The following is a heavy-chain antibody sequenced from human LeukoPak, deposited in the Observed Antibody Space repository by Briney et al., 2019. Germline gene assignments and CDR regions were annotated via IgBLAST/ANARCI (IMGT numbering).Heavy chain of an antibody. J-gene: IGHJ4*02. CDR3: ARSPEWDPKQLGFKYFDY. CDR2: INWKGGDK. CDR1: GFSFHGDG. D-gene: IGHD1-26*01. V-gene: IGHV3-20*04. Sequence: PGGSLRLSCAASGFSFHGDGMSWVRQAPGKGLEWVSGINWKGGDKRYADSVRGRFTISRDNAKNSLYLHMNSLRGEDTALYYCARSPEWDPKQLGFKYFDYWGQGTLVTVSS.